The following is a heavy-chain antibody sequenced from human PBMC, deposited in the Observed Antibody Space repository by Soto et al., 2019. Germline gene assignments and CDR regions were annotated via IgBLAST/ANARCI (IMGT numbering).Heavy chain of an antibody. Sequence: KESGPVLVKPTETLTLTCTVSGFSLSDPRMGVTWIRQPPGKALEWLAHIFWDDEKSYSTSLKNRLFISKDTSKSQVVLTVTRVDPVDTATYYCARTTEMTRGFDAFDLWGQGTMVTVSS. CDR3: ARTTEMTRGFDAFDL. D-gene: IGHD4-17*01. CDR2: IFWDDEK. CDR1: GFSLSDPRMG. V-gene: IGHV2-26*01. J-gene: IGHJ3*01.